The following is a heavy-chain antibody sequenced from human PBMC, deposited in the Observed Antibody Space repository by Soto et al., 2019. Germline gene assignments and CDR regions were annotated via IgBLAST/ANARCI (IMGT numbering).Heavy chain of an antibody. CDR1: GYTFTSYY. D-gene: IGHD3-22*01. J-gene: IGHJ4*02. V-gene: IGHV1-46*01. CDR3: ARGTYYYDSSGYLVSGY. Sequence: ASVKVSCKASGYTFTSYYIHWVRQAPGQGLEWMGIINPSGGTTTYAQNFQGRVTMTRDTSTSTAYMELSSLRSEDTAVYYCARGTYYYDSSGYLVSGYWGQGTPVTVSS. CDR2: INPSGGTT.